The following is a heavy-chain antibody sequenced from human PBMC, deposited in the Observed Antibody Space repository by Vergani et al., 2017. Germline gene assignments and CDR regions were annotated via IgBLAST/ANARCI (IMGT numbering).Heavy chain of an antibody. J-gene: IGHJ4*02. Sequence: EVQLVESGGGLVKPGGSLRLSCAASGFTFSSYSMNWVRQAPGKGLEWVSSISSSSSYIYYADSVKGRFTISRDNAKNSLYLQMNSLRAEDTAVYYCARDSFVGANVPFDYWGQGTLVTVSS. CDR2: ISSSSSYI. D-gene: IGHD1-26*01. CDR3: ARDSFVGANVPFDY. V-gene: IGHV3-21*01. CDR1: GFTFSSYS.